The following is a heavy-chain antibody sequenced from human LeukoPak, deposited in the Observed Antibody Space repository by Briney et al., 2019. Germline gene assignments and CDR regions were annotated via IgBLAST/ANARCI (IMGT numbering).Heavy chain of an antibody. CDR1: GFTFSNYA. D-gene: IGHD1-26*01. CDR3: ARDSTSEYSGSYYHQN. CDR2: IRGSAGGT. Sequence: PGGSLRLSCAASGFTFSNYAMMWLRQAPGKGPEWVSFIRGSAGGTDYADSVKGRFTISRDNSKNTLYLQMNSLRAEDTAVYYCARDSTSEYSGSYYHQNWGQGTLVTVSS. V-gene: IGHV3-23*01. J-gene: IGHJ4*02.